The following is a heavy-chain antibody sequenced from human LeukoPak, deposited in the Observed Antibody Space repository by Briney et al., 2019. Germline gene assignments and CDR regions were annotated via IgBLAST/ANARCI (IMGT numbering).Heavy chain of an antibody. Sequence: ASVTVSCKAPGGTFSSYAISWVRQAPGQGLEWMGEIIPLFDTINYAQNFQGRVTITADEFTSTAYMELSSLRSDDTAVYYCARDRSGNSLEYWGQGTLVTVSS. CDR3: ARDRSGNSLEY. CDR1: GGTFSSYA. D-gene: IGHD4-23*01. J-gene: IGHJ4*02. V-gene: IGHV1-69*13. CDR2: IIPLFDTI.